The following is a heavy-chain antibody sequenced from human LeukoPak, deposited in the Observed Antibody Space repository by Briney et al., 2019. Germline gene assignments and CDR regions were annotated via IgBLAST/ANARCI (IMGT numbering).Heavy chain of an antibody. CDR1: GYTFTSYG. V-gene: IGHV1-18*01. Sequence: GASVKVSCKASGYTFTSYGISWVRQAPGQALEWMGWISAYNGNTNYAQKLQGRVTMTTDTSTSTAYMELRSLRSDDTAVYYCARDSRWLQLIAYYFDYWGQGTLVTVSS. CDR2: ISAYNGNT. CDR3: ARDSRWLQLIAYYFDY. D-gene: IGHD5-24*01. J-gene: IGHJ4*02.